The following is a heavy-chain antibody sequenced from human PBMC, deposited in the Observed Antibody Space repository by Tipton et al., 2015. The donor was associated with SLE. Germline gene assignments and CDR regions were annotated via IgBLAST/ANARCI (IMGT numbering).Heavy chain of an antibody. Sequence: LRLSCTVSGGPISSYYWSWIRQPPGRGLEWIGYMYYSGSTKYNPSLKSRVTISIDTSKSQFSLKLSSLTAADTAVYYCARHAGDYAYFDSWGQGTLVTVSS. J-gene: IGHJ4*02. V-gene: IGHV4-59*08. CDR2: MYYSGST. CDR3: ARHAGDYAYFDS. CDR1: GGPISSYY. D-gene: IGHD4-17*01.